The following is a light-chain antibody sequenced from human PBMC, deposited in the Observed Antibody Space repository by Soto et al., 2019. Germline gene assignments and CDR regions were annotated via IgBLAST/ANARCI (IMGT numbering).Light chain of an antibody. V-gene: IGLV2-14*01. Sequence: QSALTQPSCGSGSPGQSITISCAGTSRDVAGQNYVSGYQQQPGKAAKLMIYEVSNGPSGVSNRFSGSKSGTTASLTISGIQPKDQADAHCSSYKSTSNYVSGTGTKVTVL. CDR2: EVS. CDR1: SRDVAGQNY. J-gene: IGLJ1*01. CDR3: SSYKSTSNYV.